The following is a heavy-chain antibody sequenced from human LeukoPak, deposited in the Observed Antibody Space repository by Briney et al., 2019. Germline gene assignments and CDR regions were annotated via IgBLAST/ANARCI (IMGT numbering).Heavy chain of an antibody. CDR3: ARDNDFDY. CDR2: INPSGGGT. CDR1: GYTFTSYY. J-gene: IGHJ4*02. V-gene: IGHV1-46*01. D-gene: IGHD2-8*01. Sequence: GASVKVSCKASGYTFTSYYIHWVRQAPGQGLEWMGIINPSGGGTSYAQKFQDRVTMTRDMSTSTVYMELSSLRSEDTAMYYCARDNDFDYWGQGTLVTVSS.